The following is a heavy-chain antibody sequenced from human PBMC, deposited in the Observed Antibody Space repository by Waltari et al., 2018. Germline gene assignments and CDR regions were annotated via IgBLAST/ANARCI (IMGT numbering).Heavy chain of an antibody. D-gene: IGHD3-22*01. CDR2: IYYSGST. J-gene: IGHJ5*02. V-gene: IGHV4-39*01. Sequence: QLQLQESGPGLVKPSETLSLTCTVSGGSISSSSYYWGWIRQPPGKGLEWIGSIYYSGSTYYNPSLKSRVTISVDTSKNQFSLKLSSVTAADTAVYYCAENDYYYDSSGYRSWGQGTLVTVSS. CDR1: GGSISSSSYY. CDR3: AENDYYYDSSGYRS.